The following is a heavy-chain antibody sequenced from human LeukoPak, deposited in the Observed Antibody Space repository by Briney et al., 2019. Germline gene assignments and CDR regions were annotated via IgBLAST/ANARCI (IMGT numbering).Heavy chain of an antibody. CDR3: AKGAVPAAMVPYYFDY. Sequence: PGGSLRLSCAASGFTFSSYAMSWVRQAPGKGLEWVSAISGSGGSTYYADSVKGRFTISRDNSKNTLYLQMNRLRAEDTAVYYCAKGAVPAAMVPYYFDYWGQGTLVTVSS. CDR1: GFTFSSYA. J-gene: IGHJ4*02. D-gene: IGHD2-2*01. V-gene: IGHV3-23*01. CDR2: ISGSGGST.